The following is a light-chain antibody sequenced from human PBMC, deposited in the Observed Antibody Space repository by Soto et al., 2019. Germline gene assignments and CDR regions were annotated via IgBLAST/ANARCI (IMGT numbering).Light chain of an antibody. CDR2: GAS. V-gene: IGKV3-20*01. J-gene: IGKJ3*01. Sequence: EIVLTQSPGTLSLSPGERATLSCRASQSVSSRYLGWYQQTPGQAPRLLISGASSRATGIPDRFSGSGSGTDFTLTINRLEPEDFAVYYCQADGDSFLFSFGPGTKVEMK. CDR1: QSVSSRY. CDR3: QADGDSFLFS.